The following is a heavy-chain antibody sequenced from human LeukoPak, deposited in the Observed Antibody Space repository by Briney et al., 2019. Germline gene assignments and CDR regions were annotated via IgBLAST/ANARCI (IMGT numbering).Heavy chain of an antibody. V-gene: IGHV4-4*07. CDR2: FYGSGSA. CDR1: GGSINNYY. Sequence: SETLSLTCIVSGGSINNYYWSWIRQPAGKGLEWIGRFYGSGSASYNPSLKSRVTMSVDTSKNQFSLKLTSLTAADTAVYYCTREPVPWGQGTLVTVSS. J-gene: IGHJ5*02. CDR3: TREPVP.